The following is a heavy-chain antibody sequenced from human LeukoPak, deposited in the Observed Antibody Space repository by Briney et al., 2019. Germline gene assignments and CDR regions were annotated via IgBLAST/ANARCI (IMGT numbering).Heavy chain of an antibody. V-gene: IGHV1-46*03. D-gene: IGHD5-24*01. CDR2: INPSGGST. Sequence: ASVKVSCKASGYTFTSYYMHRVRQAPGQGLEWMGIINPSGGSTSYAQKFQGRVTMTRDTSTSTVYMELSSLRSEDTAVYYCSRGPTIRGRWFDPWGREPWSPSPQ. CDR3: SRGPTIRGRWFDP. J-gene: IGHJ5*02. CDR1: GYTFTSYY.